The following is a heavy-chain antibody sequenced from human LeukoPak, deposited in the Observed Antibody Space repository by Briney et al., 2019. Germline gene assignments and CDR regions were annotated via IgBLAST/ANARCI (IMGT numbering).Heavy chain of an antibody. Sequence: GESLKISCKGSGYSFTSYWIGWVRQMPGKGLEWMGIIYPGDSDTRYSPSIQGQVTISADKSISTAYLQWSSLKASDTAMYYCARLVFAAATISPFDYWGQGTLVTVSS. CDR3: ARLVFAAATISPFDY. V-gene: IGHV5-51*01. D-gene: IGHD6-13*01. CDR2: IYPGDSDT. J-gene: IGHJ4*02. CDR1: GYSFTSYW.